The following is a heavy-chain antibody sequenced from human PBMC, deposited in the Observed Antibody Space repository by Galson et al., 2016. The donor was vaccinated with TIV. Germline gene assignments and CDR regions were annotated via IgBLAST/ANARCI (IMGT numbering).Heavy chain of an antibody. D-gene: IGHD3-3*01. V-gene: IGHV3-9*01. CDR3: AKAKSIFGVVPHRAFDV. J-gene: IGHJ3*01. Sequence: SLRLSCAASGFSFGDYAMHWVRQAPGKGLEWVSGINWNSGSVDFADSVKGRFTLSRDNAKNSLYLQMNSLRGEDTALYYCAKAKSIFGVVPHRAFDVWGQGTTVTVSS. CDR1: GFSFGDYA. CDR2: INWNSGSV.